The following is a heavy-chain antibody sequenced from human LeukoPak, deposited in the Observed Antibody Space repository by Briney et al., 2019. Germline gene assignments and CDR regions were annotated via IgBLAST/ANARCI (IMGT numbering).Heavy chain of an antibody. CDR1: GYTFTGYY. J-gene: IGHJ3*02. CDR3: ARVGEVYYYGPTDAFDI. V-gene: IGHV1-2*06. D-gene: IGHD3-10*01. CDR2: INPNSGGT. Sequence: GASVRVSCKASGYTFTGYYMHWVRQAPGQGLEWMGRINPNSGGTNYAQKFQGGVTMTRDTSISTAYMELSRLRSDDTAVYYCARVGEVYYYGPTDAFDIWGQGTMVTVSS.